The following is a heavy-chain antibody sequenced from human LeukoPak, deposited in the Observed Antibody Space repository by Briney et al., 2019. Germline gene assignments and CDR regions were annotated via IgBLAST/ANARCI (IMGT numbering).Heavy chain of an antibody. CDR3: AKLLEQLVVLGPFDS. Sequence: GGSLRLSCAASGFTFSSYAMSWVRQAPGKGLEWVSTISGSGGNTYYADSVKGRFTISRDNSKDTLYLQMNSLRAEDTAVYYCAKLLEQLVVLGPFDSWGQGTLVTVSS. CDR1: GFTFSSYA. J-gene: IGHJ4*02. D-gene: IGHD6-13*01. V-gene: IGHV3-23*01. CDR2: ISGSGGNT.